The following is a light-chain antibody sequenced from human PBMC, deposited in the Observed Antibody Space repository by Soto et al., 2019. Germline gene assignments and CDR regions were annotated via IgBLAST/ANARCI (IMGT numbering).Light chain of an antibody. J-gene: IGLJ2*01. V-gene: IGLV3-1*01. Sequence: SYELTQPPSVSVSPGQTAIITCSGDKLGDKFPSWYQQKPGQSPVLVLYQDNRRPSGIPERFSGSNSANTATLTISGTQAMDEADYYCQAWDTGSVFGGGTKLTVL. CDR1: KLGDKF. CDR3: QAWDTGSV. CDR2: QDN.